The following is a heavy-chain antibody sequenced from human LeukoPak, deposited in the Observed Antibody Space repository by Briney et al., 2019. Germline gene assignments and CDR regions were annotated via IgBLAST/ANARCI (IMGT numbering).Heavy chain of an antibody. CDR1: GGSISGTYYY. J-gene: IGHJ4*02. D-gene: IGHD5-18*01. CDR3: ATESWIQGGDY. V-gene: IGHV4-39*01. CDR2: VYYSGTP. Sequence: PSETLSLTCTVSGGSISGTYYYWGWIRQPPGKGLEWIGSVYYSGTPYYNPSLKSRVTISVDTSKNQFSLKLTSVTAADTAVYYCATESWIQGGDYWGQGTLSPSPQ.